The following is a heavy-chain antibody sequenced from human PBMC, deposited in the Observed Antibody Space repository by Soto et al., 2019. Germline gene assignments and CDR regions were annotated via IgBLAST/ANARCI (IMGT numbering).Heavy chain of an antibody. D-gene: IGHD3-10*01. CDR3: ARHVNGVRGAYTLYYYYYYGMDL. CDR2: IIPIFGTA. Sequence: QVQLVQSGAEVKKPGSSVKVSCKASGGTFSSYAISWVRQAPGQGLEWMGGIIPIFGTANYAQKFQGRVTITADEFTSTAYMELSSLRSEDTAVYYCARHVNGVRGAYTLYYYYYYGMDLWGQGTTVTVSS. CDR1: GGTFSSYA. J-gene: IGHJ6*02. V-gene: IGHV1-69*01.